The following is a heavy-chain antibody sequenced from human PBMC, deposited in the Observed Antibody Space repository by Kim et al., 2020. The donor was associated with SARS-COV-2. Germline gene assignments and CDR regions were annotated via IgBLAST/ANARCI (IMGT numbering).Heavy chain of an antibody. Sequence: GGSLRLSCEASGFTFSSAWMSWVRQAPGKGLEWVGRIKSKTDGETTDYAAPVKSRFTISRDDSKTTLYLQMNSLRTEDTAVYYCTTFHRAAAAHPWGQGTLVTFSS. CDR3: TTFHRAAAAHP. D-gene: IGHD6-13*01. V-gene: IGHV3-15*01. J-gene: IGHJ5*02. CDR1: GFTFSSAW. CDR2: IKSKTDGETT.